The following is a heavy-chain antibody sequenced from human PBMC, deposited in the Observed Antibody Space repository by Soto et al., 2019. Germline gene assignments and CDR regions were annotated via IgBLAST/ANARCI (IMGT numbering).Heavy chain of an antibody. CDR2: ISYSGST. D-gene: IGHD3-22*01. CDR3: ARRDRSGYYYWLDT. J-gene: IGHJ5*02. V-gene: IGHV4-31*03. Sequence: KTSETLSLTCTVSGGSISDGYYWSWIRQHPGKGLEWIGSISYSGSTSYNPSLKSRLTISVDRSKSQFSLNLSSVTAADTAVYYCARRDRSGYYYWLDTWGQGTMVTVSS. CDR1: GGSISDGYY.